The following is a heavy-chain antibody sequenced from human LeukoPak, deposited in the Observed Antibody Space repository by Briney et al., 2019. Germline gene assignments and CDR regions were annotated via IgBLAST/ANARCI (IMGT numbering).Heavy chain of an antibody. CDR3: ARYYDRSGYWSTPHFDY. D-gene: IGHD3-22*01. V-gene: IGHV4-61*01. CDR2: IQYSGST. CDR1: GDSVSGISFY. J-gene: IGHJ4*02. Sequence: PSETLSLTCTVSGDSVSGISFYWSWIRQPPGKGLQYIGYIQYSGSTNYTPSLKSRVTISVDTSKNQFSLKLSSVTAADTAVYYCARYYDRSGYWSTPHFDYWGQGTLVTVSS.